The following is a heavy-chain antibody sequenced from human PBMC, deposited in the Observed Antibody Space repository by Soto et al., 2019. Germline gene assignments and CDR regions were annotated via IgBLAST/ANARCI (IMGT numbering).Heavy chain of an antibody. CDR1: GFTFSSYA. CDR3: AKDPHDDPLQYCSSTSCYFDY. V-gene: IGHV3-23*01. Sequence: GGSLRLSCAASGFTFSSYAMSWVRQAPGKGLEWVSAISGSGGSTYYADSVKGRFTISRDNSKNTLYLQMNSLRAEDTAVYYCAKDPHDDPLQYCSSTSCYFDYWGQGTLVTVSS. CDR2: ISGSGGST. D-gene: IGHD2-2*01. J-gene: IGHJ4*02.